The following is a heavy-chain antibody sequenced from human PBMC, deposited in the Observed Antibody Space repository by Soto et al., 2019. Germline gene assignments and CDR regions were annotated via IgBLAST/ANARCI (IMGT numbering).Heavy chain of an antibody. CDR3: ARGPRESGEWLLFDY. D-gene: IGHD3-3*01. CDR1: GYTFSTYE. V-gene: IGHV1-8*01. Sequence: ASVKVSCKASGYTFSTYEINWVRRAAGQGLEWMGRMNPDNGNTGYAQKFQDRVTMTRNASISTAYMELSSLRSDDTAVYYCARGPRESGEWLLFDYWGQGALVTVSS. CDR2: MNPDNGNT. J-gene: IGHJ4*02.